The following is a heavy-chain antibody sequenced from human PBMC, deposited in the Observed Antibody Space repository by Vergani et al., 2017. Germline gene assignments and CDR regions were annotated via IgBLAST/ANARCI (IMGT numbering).Heavy chain of an antibody. J-gene: IGHJ6*02. CDR2: INTNTGA. Sequence: QVQLVQSGSELKKPGASLKVSCKASGYTFTSYSINWVRQAPGQGLEWMGWINTNTGATYAPVFSGRFVFSLDTSVSTAYLQISGLKSEDTAVYYCARTYYYDSSGETQDYSMYGLDVWGHGTTVTVS. CDR1: GYTFTSYS. D-gene: IGHD3-22*01. CDR3: ARTYYYDSSGETQDYSMYGLDV. V-gene: IGHV7-4-1*02.